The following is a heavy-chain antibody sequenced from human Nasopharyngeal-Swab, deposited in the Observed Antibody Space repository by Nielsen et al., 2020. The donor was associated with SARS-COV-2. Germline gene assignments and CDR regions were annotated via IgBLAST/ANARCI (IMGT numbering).Heavy chain of an antibody. CDR3: ARGQTTIAALDY. CDR1: GYTFTSYY. CDR2: INPSGGST. J-gene: IGHJ4*02. D-gene: IGHD6-6*01. V-gene: IGHV1-46*01. Sequence: ASVKVSCQAPGYTFTSYYTHCVRQAPGQGLEWMGIINPSGGSTSYAQKFQGRVTMTRDTSTSTVCMELSSLRSEDTAVYYCARGQTTIAALDYWGQGTLVTVSS.